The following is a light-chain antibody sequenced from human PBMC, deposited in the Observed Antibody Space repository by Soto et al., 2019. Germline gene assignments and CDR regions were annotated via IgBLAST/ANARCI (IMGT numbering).Light chain of an antibody. J-gene: IGKJ4*01. CDR1: QSLLSRSNNKNY. CDR3: QQYYGAPLT. Sequence: DIVMTQSPDSLAVSLGERATINCKSSQSLLSRSNNKNYLAWYQQKPGQPPKLLTSWASTRESGVPDRFSGSGSGTDFTLTISSLQAEDVAIYYCQQYYGAPLTFGGGTKVEIK. CDR2: WAS. V-gene: IGKV4-1*01.